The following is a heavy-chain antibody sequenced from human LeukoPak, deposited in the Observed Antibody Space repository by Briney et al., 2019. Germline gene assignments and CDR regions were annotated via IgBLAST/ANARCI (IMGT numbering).Heavy chain of an antibody. CDR3: ARVNLRGSQYNWFEP. J-gene: IGHJ5*02. Sequence: VASVKVSCKASGGTLNSHTFSWVRQAPGQGLEWMGRITPIIDSAKYAQNFQDRVSIIADKSTSTVYLELSSLRSEDTAVYFCARVNLRGSQYNWFEPWGQGTLVTVPS. D-gene: IGHD1-26*01. V-gene: IGHV1-69*08. CDR1: GGTLNSHT. CDR2: ITPIIDSA.